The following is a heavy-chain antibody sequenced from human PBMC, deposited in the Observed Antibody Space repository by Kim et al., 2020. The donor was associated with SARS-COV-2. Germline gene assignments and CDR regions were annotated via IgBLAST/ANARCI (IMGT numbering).Heavy chain of an antibody. CDR1: GGTFSSYA. V-gene: IGHV1-69*04. CDR3: ARDPYFNVYHFGLDV. CDR2: VMPMFNLA. D-gene: IGHD3-10*02. J-gene: IGHJ6*02. Sequence: SVKVSCRASGGTFSSYAISWVRQAPGQGLEWMGRVMPMFNLANHAQKFEGRVTISADRSTNTAYMELSSLTSEDTAVYYCARDPYFNVYHFGLDVWGQGTTVAISS.